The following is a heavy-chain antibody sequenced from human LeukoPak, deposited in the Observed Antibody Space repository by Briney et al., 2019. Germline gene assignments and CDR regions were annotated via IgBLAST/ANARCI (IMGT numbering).Heavy chain of an antibody. CDR3: ANGAYCGGDCYSLDY. CDR1: GFTFSGSA. J-gene: IGHJ4*02. D-gene: IGHD2-21*02. CDR2: IRSKANSYAT. Sequence: GGSLRLSCAASGFTFSGSAMHWVRQASGKGLEWVGRIRSKANSYATAYAASVKGRFTISRDDSKNTAYLQMNSLRAEDTAVYYCANGAYCGGDCYSLDYWGQGTLVTVSS. V-gene: IGHV3-73*01.